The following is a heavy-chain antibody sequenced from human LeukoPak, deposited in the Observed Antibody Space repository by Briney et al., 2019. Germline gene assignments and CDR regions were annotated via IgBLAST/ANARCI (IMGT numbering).Heavy chain of an antibody. D-gene: IGHD2-21*01. J-gene: IGHJ4*02. Sequence: PGGSLRLSCSASGYTFSNYWMSWVRQAPGKGLGYVANIKQDGSETYYVDSVKGRFTISRDNAKNSLNLQMNSLRVEDTAVYYCARDQGILFFDSWGQGTLVTVSS. V-gene: IGHV3-7*01. CDR3: ARDQGILFFDS. CDR2: IKQDGSET. CDR1: GYTFSNYW.